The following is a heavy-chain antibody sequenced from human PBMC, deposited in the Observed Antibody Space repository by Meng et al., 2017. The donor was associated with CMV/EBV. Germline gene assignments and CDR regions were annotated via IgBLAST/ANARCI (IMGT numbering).Heavy chain of an antibody. J-gene: IGHJ6*02. CDR1: GFTFSSYG. V-gene: IGHV3-30*02. CDR2: IRYDGSNK. Sequence: GESLKISCAASGFTFSSYGMHWVRQAPGKGLEWVAFIRYDGSNKYYADSVKGRFTISRDNSKNTLYLQMNSLRAEDTAVYYCAKRSNGYWDYYHYYGMDVWGQGTTVTVSS. CDR3: AKRSNGYWDYYHYYGMDV. D-gene: IGHD3-22*01.